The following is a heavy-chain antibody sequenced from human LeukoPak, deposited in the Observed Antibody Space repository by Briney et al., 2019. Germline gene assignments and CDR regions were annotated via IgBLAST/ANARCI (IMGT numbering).Heavy chain of an antibody. CDR2: IYPGDSDT. D-gene: IGHD3-10*01. V-gene: IGHV5-51*01. J-gene: IGHJ6*04. CDR3: ARQRDITMVDV. CDR1: GYSFTSYW. Sequence: GASLKISCKGSGYSFTSYWIGWVRQLPGKGLEWMGIIYPGDSDTRYSPSSQGQVTISADKSISTAYLQWSSLKASATAMYYCARQRDITMVDVWGKGTTVTVSS.